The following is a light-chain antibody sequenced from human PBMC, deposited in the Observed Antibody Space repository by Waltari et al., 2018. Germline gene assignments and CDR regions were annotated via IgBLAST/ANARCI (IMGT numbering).Light chain of an antibody. CDR1: QIIGSS. V-gene: IGKV6-21*01. Sequence: EIVLTQSPDFQSGTPKEKVTITCRASQIIGSSLHWYQQKPDQSPKLLIKYASQSFSGVPSKFSGSGSGTDFTLTINSLEAEDAATYYCHQSFTLPRTFGQGTKLEIK. CDR3: HQSFTLPRT. J-gene: IGKJ2*01. CDR2: YAS.